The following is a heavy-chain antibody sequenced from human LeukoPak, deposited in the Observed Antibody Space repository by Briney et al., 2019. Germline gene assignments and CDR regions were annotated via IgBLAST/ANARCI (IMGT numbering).Heavy chain of an antibody. V-gene: IGHV1-18*04. CDR3: ASKYCSSTSCYDWYFDL. CDR1: GYTFTGYY. J-gene: IGHJ2*01. Sequence: ASVKVSCKASGYTFTGYYMHWVRQAPGQGLEWMGWISAYNGNTNYAQKLQGRVTMTTDTSTSTAYMELRSLRSDDTAVYYCASKYCSSTSCYDWYFDLWGRGTLVTVSS. CDR2: ISAYNGNT. D-gene: IGHD2-2*01.